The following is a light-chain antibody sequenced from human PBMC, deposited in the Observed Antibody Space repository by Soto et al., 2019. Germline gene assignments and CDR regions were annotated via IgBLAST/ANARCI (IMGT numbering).Light chain of an antibody. J-gene: IGLJ1*01. Sequence: QSALPQPPSASGTPGQRVTISCSTTNSRSGSNYVYWYQQLPGAAPKLLIYRNDQRPSGVPDRFSASKSGTSASLAISGLRSEDEADYFCAKWDDSLRVYVFGSGTKVPS. V-gene: IGLV1-47*01. CDR2: RND. CDR3: AKWDDSLRVYV. CDR1: NSRSGSNY.